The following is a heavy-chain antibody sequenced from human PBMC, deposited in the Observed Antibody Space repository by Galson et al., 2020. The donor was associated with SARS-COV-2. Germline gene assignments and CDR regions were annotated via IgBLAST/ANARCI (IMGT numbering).Heavy chain of an antibody. Sequence: SGPTLVKPTQTLTLTCTFSGFSLSTSGVGVGWIRQPPGKALEWLALIYWDDDKRYSPSLKSRLTITKDTSKNQVVLTMTNMDPVDTATYYCAHRPPSFRLGAFDIWGQGTMVTVSS. CDR1: GFSLSTSGVG. V-gene: IGHV2-5*02. CDR2: IYWDDDK. CDR3: AHRPPSFRLGAFDI. D-gene: IGHD6-19*01. J-gene: IGHJ3*02.